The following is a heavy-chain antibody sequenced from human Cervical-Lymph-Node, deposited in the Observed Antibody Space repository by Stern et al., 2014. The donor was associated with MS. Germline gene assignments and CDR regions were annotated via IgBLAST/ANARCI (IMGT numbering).Heavy chain of an antibody. CDR1: GFTFSTYG. CDR3: VKTASSSGYFSRFEY. J-gene: IGHJ4*02. D-gene: IGHD3-22*01. V-gene: IGHV3-30*18. Sequence: DQLVESGGGVVQPGRSLRLSCAASGFTFSTYGMHWVRQAPGKGLEWVAVTSSDGSNRDYVDSVKGRFTISRDNSKNTLYLQMNSLSVEDTTVYYCVKTASSSGYFSRFEYWGQGALVTVSS. CDR2: TSSDGSNR.